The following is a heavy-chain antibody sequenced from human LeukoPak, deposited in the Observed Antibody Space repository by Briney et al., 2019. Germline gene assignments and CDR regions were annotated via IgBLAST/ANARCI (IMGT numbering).Heavy chain of an antibody. CDR3: ARGIDRTVTRSAFDY. D-gene: IGHD4-11*01. CDR2: ISAYNGNT. CDR1: GYTFTSYG. J-gene: IGHJ4*02. V-gene: IGHV1-18*01. Sequence: ASVKVSCKASGYTFTSYGISWVRQAPGQGLEWMGWISAYNGNTNYAQRLQGRVTMTIDTSTSTAYMELRSLRSDDTAVYYCARGIDRTVTRSAFDYWGQGTLVTVSS.